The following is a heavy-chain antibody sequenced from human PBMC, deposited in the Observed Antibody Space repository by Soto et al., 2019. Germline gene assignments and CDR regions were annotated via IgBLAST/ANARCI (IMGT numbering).Heavy chain of an antibody. CDR2: INHSGST. CDR3: ARGSSPLYYYYYGMDV. D-gene: IGHD6-6*01. J-gene: IGHJ6*02. Sequence: SETLSLTCAVYGGSFSGYYWSWIRQPPGKGLEWIGEINHSGSTNYNPSLKSRVTISVDTSKNQFSLKLSSVTAADTAVYYCARGSSPLYYYYYGMDVWGQGTTVTVSS. CDR1: GGSFSGYY. V-gene: IGHV4-34*01.